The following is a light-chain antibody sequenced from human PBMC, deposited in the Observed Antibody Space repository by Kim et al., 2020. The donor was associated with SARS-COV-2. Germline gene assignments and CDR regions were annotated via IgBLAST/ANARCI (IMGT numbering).Light chain of an antibody. V-gene: IGLV3-19*01. CDR1: SLRSYY. CDR2: GKN. J-gene: IGLJ2*01. Sequence: VGQTVRITCQGDSLRSYYASWYQQKPGQAPVLVIYGKNNRPSGIPDRFSGSSSGNTASLTITGAQTEDEADYYCNSRDSSGNHLVFGGGTKLTVL. CDR3: NSRDSSGNHLV.